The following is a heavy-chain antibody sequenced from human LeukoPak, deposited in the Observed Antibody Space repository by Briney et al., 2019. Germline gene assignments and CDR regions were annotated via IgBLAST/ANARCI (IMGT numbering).Heavy chain of an antibody. Sequence: GGSLRLSCAVSGFILSRNAMTWVRQAPGKGLEWISSISISGDATDYEDSVNGRFTIYRAISKTTLYLQMNSLRVDDTAVYYCAKEIRPNDYWGQGTLVTVSS. V-gene: IGHV3-23*01. J-gene: IGHJ4*02. CDR3: AKEIRPNDY. CDR1: GFILSRNA. CDR2: ISISGDAT.